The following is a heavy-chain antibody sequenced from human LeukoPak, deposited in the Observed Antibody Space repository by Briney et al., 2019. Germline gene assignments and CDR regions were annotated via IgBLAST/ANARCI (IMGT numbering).Heavy chain of an antibody. Sequence: SVKVSCKASGFTFTSSAMQWVRQARGQRLEWIGWIVVGSGNTNYAQKFQERVTITRDMSTSTAYMELSSLRSEDTAVYYCAANGGDQLLELGYWGQGTLVTVSS. CDR3: AANGGDQLLELGY. CDR1: GFTFTSSA. D-gene: IGHD2-2*01. CDR2: IVVGSGNT. J-gene: IGHJ4*02. V-gene: IGHV1-58*02.